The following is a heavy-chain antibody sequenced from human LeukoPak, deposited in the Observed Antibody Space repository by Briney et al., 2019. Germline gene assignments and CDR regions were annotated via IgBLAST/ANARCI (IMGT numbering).Heavy chain of an antibody. CDR2: ISGSGGST. Sequence: PGGSLRLSCAASGFTFSSYAMSWVRQAPGKGLEWVSAISGSGGSTYYADSVKGRFTISRDNSKSTLFLQMNSLRAEDTATYYCAKSLHNWNSMVDYWGQGTLVTVSS. CDR3: AKSLHNWNSMVDY. D-gene: IGHD1-1*01. V-gene: IGHV3-23*01. CDR1: GFTFSSYA. J-gene: IGHJ4*02.